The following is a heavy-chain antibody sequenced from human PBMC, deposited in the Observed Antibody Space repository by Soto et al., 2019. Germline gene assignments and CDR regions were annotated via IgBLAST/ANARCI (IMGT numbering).Heavy chain of an antibody. Sequence: SETLSLTCVVSGAYISGADSYWFWIRKPPGKGLAWIGYIAYSGATYYNPSLRRRVTISADRPENKFSLTSQSVTAADTAVYFCARDSERSARGPWGQGTSFTVSS. J-gene: IGHJ5*02. CDR1: GAYISGADSY. CDR3: ARDSERSARGP. V-gene: IGHV4-31*11. CDR2: IAYSGAT.